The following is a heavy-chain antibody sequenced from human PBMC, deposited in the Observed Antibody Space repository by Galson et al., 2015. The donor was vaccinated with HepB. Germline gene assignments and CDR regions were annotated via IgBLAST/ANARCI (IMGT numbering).Heavy chain of an antibody. V-gene: IGHV3-21*06. D-gene: IGHD3-16*01. J-gene: IGHJ3*01. CDR1: GFSFSAHT. CDR3: ARDVVWDRASDV. CDR2: ISSFNNYI. Sequence: SLRLSCAASGFSFSAHTMTWVRQAPGKGLEWVSSISSFNNYIYYADPVKGRFTISRENAKNSLYLQMNSLRAEDTAVYYCARDVVWDRASDVWGQGTMVAVSS.